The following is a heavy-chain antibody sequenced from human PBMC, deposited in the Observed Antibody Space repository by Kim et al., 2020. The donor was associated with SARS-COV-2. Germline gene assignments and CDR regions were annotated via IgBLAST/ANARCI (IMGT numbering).Heavy chain of an antibody. D-gene: IGHD6-13*01. CDR3: ARHIIAAAGTEWFAY. J-gene: IGHJ4*02. CDR2: IYYSGST. CDR1: GGSISSSSYY. Sequence: SETLSLTCTVSGGSISSSSYYWGWIRQPPGKGLEWIGSIYYSGSTYYNPSLKIRVTISVDTSKNQFSLKLSSATAADTDVYYCARHIIAAAGTEWFAYWGQGTLVTVSS. V-gene: IGHV4-39*01.